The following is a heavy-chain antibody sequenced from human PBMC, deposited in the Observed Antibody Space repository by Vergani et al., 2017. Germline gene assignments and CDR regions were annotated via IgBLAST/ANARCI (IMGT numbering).Heavy chain of an antibody. J-gene: IGHJ6*02. V-gene: IGHV5-10-1*01. Sequence: EVQLVQSGAEVKKPGESLRISCKGSGYSFTSYWISWVRQMPGKGLEWMGRIDPSDSYTNYSPSFQGHVTISADQSISTAYLQWSSLKASNTAMYYCARLWVGATRYCGMDVWGQGTTVTVSS. CDR2: IDPSDSYT. D-gene: IGHD1-26*01. CDR3: ARLWVGATRYCGMDV. CDR1: GYSFTSYW.